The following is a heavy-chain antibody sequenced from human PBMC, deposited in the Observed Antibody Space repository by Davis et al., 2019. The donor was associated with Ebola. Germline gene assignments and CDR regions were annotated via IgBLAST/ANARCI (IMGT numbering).Heavy chain of an antibody. CDR2: ISYDGSNK. CDR1: GFTFSSYA. Sequence: SLKISCAASGFTFSSYAMHWVRQAPGKGLEWVAVISYDGSNKYYADSVKGRFTISRDNSKNTLYLQMNSLRAEDTAVYYCARDKRFLEWLLLFDYWGQGTLVTVSS. V-gene: IGHV3-30-3*01. J-gene: IGHJ4*02. D-gene: IGHD3-3*01. CDR3: ARDKRFLEWLLLFDY.